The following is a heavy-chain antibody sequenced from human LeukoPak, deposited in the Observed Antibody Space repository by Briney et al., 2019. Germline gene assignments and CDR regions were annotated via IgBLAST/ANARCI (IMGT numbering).Heavy chain of an antibody. CDR3: ARGRQPYCSSTSCQNYGMDV. CDR2: ISSSSGYI. Sequence: GGSLRLSCAASGFTFSSYSMNWVRQAPGKGLERVSFISSSSGYIYYADSVKGRFTISRDNAKNSLYLQMNSLRAEDTAEYYCARGRQPYCSSTSCQNYGMDVWGQGTTVTVSS. J-gene: IGHJ6*02. V-gene: IGHV3-21*01. D-gene: IGHD2-2*01. CDR1: GFTFSSYS.